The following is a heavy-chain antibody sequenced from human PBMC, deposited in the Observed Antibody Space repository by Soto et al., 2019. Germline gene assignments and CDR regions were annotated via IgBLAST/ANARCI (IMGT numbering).Heavy chain of an antibody. Sequence: EVQLVESGGGLVKPGGSLRLSCAASGFTFSNAWMNWVRQAPGKGLEWVGRIQSKTDGGTTDYAAPVKGRFTISRDDSKNTLYLQMNSLKTEDTAVYYCTTESSTVTTAYYGMDVWGQGTTVTVSS. V-gene: IGHV3-15*07. D-gene: IGHD4-17*01. CDR2: IQSKTDGGTT. CDR1: GFTFSNAW. CDR3: TTESSTVTTAYYGMDV. J-gene: IGHJ6*02.